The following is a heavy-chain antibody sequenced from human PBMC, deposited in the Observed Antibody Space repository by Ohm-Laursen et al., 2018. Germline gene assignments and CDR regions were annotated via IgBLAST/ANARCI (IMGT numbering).Heavy chain of an antibody. V-gene: IGHV1-46*01. CDR2: INPTDDST. J-gene: IGHJ4*02. D-gene: IGHD3-3*01. CDR1: GFTFTSYF. CDR3: ARGLSVVDFWSGYLIFDY. Sequence: SSVKVSCKASGFTFTSYFLHWVRQAPGQGLEWMGIINPTDDSTFITQKFQGRVSMTRDTSTSTVYMELTSLRSEDTAVYYCARGLSVVDFWSGYLIFDYWGQGTLVTVSS.